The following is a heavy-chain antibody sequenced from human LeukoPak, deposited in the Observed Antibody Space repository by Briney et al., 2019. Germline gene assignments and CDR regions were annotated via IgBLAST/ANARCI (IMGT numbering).Heavy chain of an antibody. D-gene: IGHD1-14*01. V-gene: IGHV3-74*01. CDR3: ARTPHSYWYFDL. CDR2: INTDGSST. Sequence: GGSLRLSCAASGFTFSSYWMHWVRQAPGKGLVWVSRINTDGSSTSYADSVKGRFTISRDNAKNTLYLQMNSLRVEDTAMYYCARTPHSYWYFDLWGRGTLVTVSS. CDR1: GFTFSSYW. J-gene: IGHJ2*01.